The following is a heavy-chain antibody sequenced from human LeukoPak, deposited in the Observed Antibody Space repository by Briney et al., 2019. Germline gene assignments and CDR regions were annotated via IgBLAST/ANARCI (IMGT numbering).Heavy chain of an antibody. CDR3: AKDPKAAAGVTGYFDY. CDR2: ISGSGGST. CDR1: GFTLSSYA. D-gene: IGHD2-21*02. V-gene: IGHV3-23*01. Sequence: PGGSLRLSCAASGFTLSSYAMSWVRQAPGKGLEWVSAISGSGGSTYYADSVKGRFTISRDNSKNTLYLQMNSLRAEDTAVYYCAKDPKAAAGVTGYFDYWGQGTLVTVSS. J-gene: IGHJ4*02.